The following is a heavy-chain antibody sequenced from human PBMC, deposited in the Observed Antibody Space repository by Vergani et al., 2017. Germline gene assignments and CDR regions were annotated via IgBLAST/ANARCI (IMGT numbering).Heavy chain of an antibody. D-gene: IGHD6-19*01. CDR3: ARLIAVAGGYYFDY. CDR1: GGSISSYY. CDR2: IYTSGST. V-gene: IGHV4-4*09. Sequence: QVQLQESGPGLVKPSETLSLTCTVSGGSISSYYWSWIRQPPGKGLEWIGYIYTSGSTNYNPSLKSRVTISVDTSKNQFSLTLSSVTAADTAVYYCARLIAVAGGYYFDYWGQGTLVTVSS. J-gene: IGHJ4*02.